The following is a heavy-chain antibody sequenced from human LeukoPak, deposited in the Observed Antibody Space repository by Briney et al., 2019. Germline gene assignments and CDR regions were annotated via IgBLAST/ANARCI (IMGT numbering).Heavy chain of an antibody. Sequence: SETLSLTCTVSGGSISSSSYYWGWIRQAPGKGLEWIGSIDYSGSTYYNPSLKSRVTISVDTSKNQFSLKLSSVTAADTAVYYCARHRGNIVGATYFDYWGQGTLVTVSS. CDR3: ARHRGNIVGATYFDY. J-gene: IGHJ4*02. V-gene: IGHV4-39*01. CDR1: GGSISSSSYY. D-gene: IGHD1-26*01. CDR2: IDYSGST.